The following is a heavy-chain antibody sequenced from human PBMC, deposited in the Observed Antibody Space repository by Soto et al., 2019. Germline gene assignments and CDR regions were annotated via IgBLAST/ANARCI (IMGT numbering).Heavy chain of an antibody. D-gene: IGHD6-13*01. CDR3: ARSSHKESWFDP. CDR2: VYSSGSA. V-gene: IGHV4-4*07. Sequence: QVQLQESGPGLVKPSETLSLTCTVSNGSISNFYWNWIRHPAGKRLVWIGRVYSSGSASYNPSLRSRVTMSVDTSKNQFSLKLNSVTAADTAVYYCARSSHKESWFDPWGQGTLVTVSS. J-gene: IGHJ5*02. CDR1: NGSISNFY.